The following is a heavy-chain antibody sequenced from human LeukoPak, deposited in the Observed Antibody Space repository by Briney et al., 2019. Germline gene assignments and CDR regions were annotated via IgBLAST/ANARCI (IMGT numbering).Heavy chain of an antibody. V-gene: IGHV3-53*01. CDR3: ARDRYGDYGLDY. J-gene: IGHJ4*02. Sequence: PGGSLRLSCAASGFTFDNYAMSWVRQAPGKGLEWVSVIYSGGSTYYADSVKGRFTISRDNSKNTLYLQMNSLRAEDTAVYYCARDRYGDYGLDYWGQGTLVTVSS. D-gene: IGHD4-17*01. CDR2: IYSGGST. CDR1: GFTFDNYA.